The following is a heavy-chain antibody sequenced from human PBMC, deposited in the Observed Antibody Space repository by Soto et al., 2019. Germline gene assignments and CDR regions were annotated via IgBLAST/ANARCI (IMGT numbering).Heavy chain of an antibody. Sequence: GASVKVSCKASGGTFSSYASSWVRQATGQGLEWMGGIIPIFGTANYAQKFQGRVTITADESTSTAYMELSSLRSEDTAVYYCARGVPGYSSGWSDYWGQGTLVTVSS. D-gene: IGHD6-19*01. CDR1: GGTFSSYA. V-gene: IGHV1-69*13. CDR3: ARGVPGYSSGWSDY. J-gene: IGHJ4*02. CDR2: IIPIFGTA.